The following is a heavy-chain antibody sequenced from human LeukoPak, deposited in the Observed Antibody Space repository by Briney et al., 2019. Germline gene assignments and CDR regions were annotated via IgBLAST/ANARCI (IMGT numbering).Heavy chain of an antibody. CDR1: GYPFTSYP. Sequence: GASVKVSCKASGYPFTSYPIHWVRQAPGQRLEWMGWINTGNGDTKYSQQCQGRVTVTRDTSASTAYMEVSSLRSEDTAVYYCARNMAVAGTPGVWGQGTLVTVSS. CDR3: ARNMAVAGTPGV. V-gene: IGHV1-3*04. CDR2: INTGNGDT. D-gene: IGHD6-19*01. J-gene: IGHJ4*02.